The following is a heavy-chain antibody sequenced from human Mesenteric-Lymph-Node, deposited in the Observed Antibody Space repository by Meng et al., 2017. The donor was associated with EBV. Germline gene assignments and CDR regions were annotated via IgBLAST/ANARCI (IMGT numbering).Heavy chain of an antibody. CDR3: ASVQFPAQVILEAAARRGCYWLDS. Sequence: ELQVLESGGGSGQPGGSLRLSCAASRSAMSWVRQAPGRGLEWVSYISGGGGTTYYADSVQGRFTVSRDNSKNTMYLKMSGLRTEDTAVYYCASVQFPAQVILEAAARRGCYWLDSWGQGILVTVSS. CDR1: RSA. D-gene: IGHD2-2*01. V-gene: IGHV3-23*01. CDR2: ISGGGGTT. J-gene: IGHJ5*01.